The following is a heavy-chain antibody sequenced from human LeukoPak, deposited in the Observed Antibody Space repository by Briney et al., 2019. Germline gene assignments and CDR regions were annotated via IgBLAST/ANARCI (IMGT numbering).Heavy chain of an antibody. V-gene: IGHV4-30-2*01. Sequence: PSETLSLTCTVSGGSISSGGYSWSWIRQPPGKGLEWIGYIYHSGSTYYNPSLKSRVTISVDRSKNQFSLKLSSVTAADTAVYYCARGQSNWGSGGWFDPWGQGTLVTVSS. CDR1: GGSISSGGYS. CDR3: ARGQSNWGSGGWFDP. CDR2: IYHSGST. D-gene: IGHD7-27*01. J-gene: IGHJ5*02.